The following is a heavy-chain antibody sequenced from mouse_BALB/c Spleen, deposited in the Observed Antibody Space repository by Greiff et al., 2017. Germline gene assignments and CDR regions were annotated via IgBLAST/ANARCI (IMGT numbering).Heavy chain of an antibody. D-gene: IGHD1-1*02. CDR3: ARKRGGNPYNYYAMDY. CDR2: IWSGGST. CDR1: GFSLTSYG. Sequence: QVQLKESGPGLVQPSQSLSITCTVSGFSLTSYGVHWVRQSPGKGLEWLGVIWSGGSTDYNAAFISRLSISKDNSKSQVFFKMNSLQANDTAIYYCARKRGGNPYNYYAMDYWGQGTSVTVSS. J-gene: IGHJ4*01. V-gene: IGHV2-2*02.